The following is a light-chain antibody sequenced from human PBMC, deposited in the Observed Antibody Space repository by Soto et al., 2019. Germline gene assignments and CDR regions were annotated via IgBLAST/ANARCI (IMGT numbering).Light chain of an antibody. CDR2: DVS. CDR1: SSDVGTYNS. Sequence: QSVLTQPAAVSGSPGQSIAISCTGTSSDVGTYNSVSWYQQHPGKAPKLMIYDVSKRPSGVSNRFSGSKSGNTASLTISGLQAEDEADYYCCSYAGSSTYVFGTGTKVTVL. J-gene: IGLJ1*01. V-gene: IGLV2-23*02. CDR3: CSYAGSSTYV.